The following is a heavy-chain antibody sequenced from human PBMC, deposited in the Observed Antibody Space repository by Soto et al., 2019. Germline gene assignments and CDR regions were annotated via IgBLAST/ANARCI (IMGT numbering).Heavy chain of an antibody. V-gene: IGHV3-53*04. D-gene: IGHD3-10*01. Sequence: EVQLVESGGGLVQPGGSLRLSCVASGIPVSSNYMTWVRQAPGKGLEWVSVLHSGGDTYYANSVKGRFTISRHDSRNTLFLQMHSLTADDTAVYYFARDGPYYYASRMDVWGQGTTVTVCS. J-gene: IGHJ6*02. CDR2: LHSGGDT. CDR1: GIPVSSNY. CDR3: ARDGPYYYASRMDV.